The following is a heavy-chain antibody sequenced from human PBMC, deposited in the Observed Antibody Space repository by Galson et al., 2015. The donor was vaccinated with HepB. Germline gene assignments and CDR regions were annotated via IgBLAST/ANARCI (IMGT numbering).Heavy chain of an antibody. D-gene: IGHD1-26*01. J-gene: IGHJ3*01. CDR1: GFSFRDHP. CDR3: VKDLRGNYAFEV. V-gene: IGHV3-64*03. Sequence: SLRLPCAAFGFSFRDHPMYWPRQAPGRGLEYVSSIGGGGKATFYADSVKARFTISRDNSRNTLYLQMSSLRSEDTAVYYFVKDLRGNYAFEVWGQGTMVTVSS. CDR2: IGGGGKAT.